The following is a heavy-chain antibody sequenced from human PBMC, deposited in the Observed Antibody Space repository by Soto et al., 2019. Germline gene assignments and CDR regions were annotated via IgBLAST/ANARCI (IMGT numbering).Heavy chain of an antibody. D-gene: IGHD3-10*01. Sequence: EVQLAESGGGLVQPGGSLRLSCAASGFAFSNYWMHWVRQAPGKGLVWVSHVNSDGSTATYADSVKGRFTISRDNAKNMLYLQMNSLRAEDTAVYYCARSSFPYYFDHWGQGTLVTVSS. V-gene: IGHV3-74*01. CDR2: VNSDGSTA. CDR1: GFAFSNYW. CDR3: ARSSFPYYFDH. J-gene: IGHJ4*02.